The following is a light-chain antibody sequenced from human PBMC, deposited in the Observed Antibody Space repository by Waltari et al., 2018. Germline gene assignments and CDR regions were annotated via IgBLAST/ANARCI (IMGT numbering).Light chain of an antibody. J-gene: IGLJ2*01. CDR3: CSYAGSYTLI. V-gene: IGLV2-11*01. Sequence: QSALTQPRSVSGSPGQSVTISCTGTSGDVGGYNFVSWYQHHPGKAPKVLIYDVNERPSGVPDRFPGSKSGNTASLTISGLQPEDEADYYCCSYAGSYTLIFGGGTKLTVL. CDR1: SGDVGGYNF. CDR2: DVN.